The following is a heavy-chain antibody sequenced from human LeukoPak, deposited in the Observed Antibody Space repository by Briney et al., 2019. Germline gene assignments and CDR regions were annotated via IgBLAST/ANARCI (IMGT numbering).Heavy chain of an antibody. CDR2: ISPRSSST. J-gene: IGHJ6*02. Sequence: GGSLRLSCAASGFTFSNHGMSWVRQAPGKGLEWVSGISPRSSSTYYADSVKGRLTISRDNSKNTLSLQMNSLSSEDTAKYYCAKEAGPAYGGKPEGYGMDVWGLGTTVTVSS. D-gene: IGHD4-23*01. V-gene: IGHV3-23*01. CDR1: GFTFSNHG. CDR3: AKEAGPAYGGKPEGYGMDV.